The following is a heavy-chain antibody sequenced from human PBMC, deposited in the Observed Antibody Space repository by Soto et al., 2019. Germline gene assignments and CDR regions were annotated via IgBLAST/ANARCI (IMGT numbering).Heavy chain of an antibody. Sequence: QVQLVQSGAEVKKPGASVKVSCKASGYTFTSYGISWVRQAPGQGLEWMGWISAYNGNTNYAQKLQGRVTMTTDTSTSTADMELRSLRSDDTAVYYCARDRREYYDSSGYPPDAFDIWGQGTMVTVSS. CDR1: GYTFTSYG. CDR2: ISAYNGNT. D-gene: IGHD3-22*01. J-gene: IGHJ3*02. V-gene: IGHV1-18*01. CDR3: ARDRREYYDSSGYPPDAFDI.